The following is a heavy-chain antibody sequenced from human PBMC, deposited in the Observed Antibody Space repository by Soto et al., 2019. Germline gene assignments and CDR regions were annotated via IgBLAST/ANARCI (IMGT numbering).Heavy chain of an antibody. CDR2: IFCSDEQ. Sequence: NQTHSVTLSCSFRGLSLNPRGEAVGWVRQPLGKGLESRPRIFCSDEQRYRPSLKSRLTITKDASKYQVVLTMNSMDPVDTATYDRARCTAALDYYYSRDGWVQETRVTVS. J-gene: IGHJ6*02. V-gene: IGHV2-5*01. D-gene: IGHD2-8*01. CDR1: GLSLNPRGEA. CDR3: ARCTAALDYYYSRDG.